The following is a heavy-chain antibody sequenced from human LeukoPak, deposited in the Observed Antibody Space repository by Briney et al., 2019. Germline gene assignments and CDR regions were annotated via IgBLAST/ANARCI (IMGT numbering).Heavy chain of an antibody. D-gene: IGHD3-10*01. CDR1: GGSISSGTYY. CDR3: ATTYDILSGSAMGDY. J-gene: IGHJ4*02. V-gene: IGHV4-39*01. CDR2: IYYSGST. Sequence: RSSETLSLTCTVSGGSISSGTYYWGWIRQSPGKMGLEWIGNIYYSGSTYYNPSLKSRVTISVDTAKNQFSLRLTSVTAADTAVYYCATTYDILSGSAMGDYWSQGTLVTVSS.